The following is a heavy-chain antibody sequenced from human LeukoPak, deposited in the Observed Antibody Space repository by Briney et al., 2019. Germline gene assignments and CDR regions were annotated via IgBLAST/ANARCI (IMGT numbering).Heavy chain of an antibody. Sequence: SARVSCKASGGSSSSATISWVRQAPQPRLEWMGGIFPIFGTANYAQKFQGRVSITADESTSTAYMELSSLRYEDTAVYYCARDHSGCLDYWGQGTLVTVSS. J-gene: IGHJ4*02. CDR1: GGSSSSAT. CDR3: ARDHSGCLDY. D-gene: IGHD5-12*01. CDR2: IFPIFGTA. V-gene: IGHV1-69*01.